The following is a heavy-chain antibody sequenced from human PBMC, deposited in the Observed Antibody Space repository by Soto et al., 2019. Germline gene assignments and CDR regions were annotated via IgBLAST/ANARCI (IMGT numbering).Heavy chain of an antibody. V-gene: IGHV1-18*01. CDR3: ARDCTGGSCFCIY. D-gene: IGHD2-15*01. J-gene: IGHJ4*02. Sequence: ASVKVSCKASGYTLTNYAISWGRQAPEQGPEWMGWINTYNGNSNYAQKFQGRVTMTTDTSTNTAYMELRSLTSDDTAVYYCARDCTGGSCFCIYWGQGTLVTVSS. CDR2: INTYNGNS. CDR1: GYTLTNYA.